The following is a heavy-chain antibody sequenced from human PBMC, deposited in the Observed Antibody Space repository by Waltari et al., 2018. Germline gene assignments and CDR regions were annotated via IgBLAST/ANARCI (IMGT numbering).Heavy chain of an antibody. CDR3: ARGLGYSKIFYYYGMDV. Sequence: EVQLVESGGGLVQPGGSLRLSCAASGFTFSSYWMHWVRQAPGRGLVWVSRINSDGSSTSDADSVKGRFTISRDNAKNTLYLQMNSLRAEDTAVYYCARGLGYSKIFYYYGMDVWGQGTTVTVSS. V-gene: IGHV3-74*01. CDR1: GFTFSSYW. D-gene: IGHD4-4*01. J-gene: IGHJ6*02. CDR2: INSDGSST.